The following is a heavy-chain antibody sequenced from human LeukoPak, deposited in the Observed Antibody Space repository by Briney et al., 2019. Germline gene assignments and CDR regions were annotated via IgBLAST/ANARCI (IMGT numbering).Heavy chain of an antibody. V-gene: IGHV3-23*01. CDR3: AKEGPKSIAATGYYMDV. J-gene: IGHJ6*03. D-gene: IGHD6-25*01. CDR2: ISGSGGNT. Sequence: PGGSLRLSCAASGFTFTSYGMSGVRQAPGKGLEWVSAISGSGGNTHYADSVKGRFTISRDNSKNTLYLQMNSLRADDTAVYYCAKEGPKSIAATGYYMDVWGKGTTVTISS. CDR1: GFTFTSYG.